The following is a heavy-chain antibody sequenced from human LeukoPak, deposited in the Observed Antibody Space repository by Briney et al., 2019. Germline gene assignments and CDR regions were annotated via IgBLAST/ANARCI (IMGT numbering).Heavy chain of an antibody. CDR1: GGTFSSYS. CDR3: ARDMDYGSGSYYKNYYYYYMDV. J-gene: IGHJ6*03. Sequence: SVKVSCKASGGTFSSYSIIRVRQAPGQRLEWMGGIIPIFGTANYAQKFQGRVTITADKSTSTAYMELSSLRSEDTAVYYCARDMDYGSGSYYKNYYYYYMDVWGKGTTVTVSS. V-gene: IGHV1-69*06. D-gene: IGHD3-10*01. CDR2: IIPIFGTA.